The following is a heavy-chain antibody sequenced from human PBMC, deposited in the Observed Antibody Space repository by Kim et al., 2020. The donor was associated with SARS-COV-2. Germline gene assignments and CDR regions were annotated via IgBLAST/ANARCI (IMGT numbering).Heavy chain of an antibody. CDR3: ARDMYYYDSSGKGAFDI. Sequence: VKGRLTTSQDNSKDTLYQQMNSLRAEDTAVYYCARDMYYYDSSGKGAFDIWGQGTMVTVSS. V-gene: IGHV3-30*01. D-gene: IGHD3-22*01. J-gene: IGHJ3*02.